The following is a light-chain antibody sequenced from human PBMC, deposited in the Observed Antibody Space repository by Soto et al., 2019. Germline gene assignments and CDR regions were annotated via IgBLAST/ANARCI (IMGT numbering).Light chain of an antibody. J-gene: IGKJ4*02. CDR3: QQFNNRPPT. CDR1: QSISSS. Sequence: EIVMTQSPATLSVSPGERATLFCRASQSISSSLAWYQQKPGQAPRLLIYGAFTRATGIPARFSGSGSGTEFTLTISSLQSEDFAVYYCQQFNNRPPTCGRGTKVEIK. CDR2: GAF. V-gene: IGKV3-15*01.